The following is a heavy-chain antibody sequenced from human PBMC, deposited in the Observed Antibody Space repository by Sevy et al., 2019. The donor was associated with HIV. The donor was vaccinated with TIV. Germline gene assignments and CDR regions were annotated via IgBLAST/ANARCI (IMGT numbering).Heavy chain of an antibody. CDR2: LSYDERNK. CDR1: GYIFSSYG. J-gene: IGHJ6*02. Sequence: GGSLRLSCAASGYIFSSYGIHWVRQAPGKGLEWVAFLSYDERNKYYADSVKGRFTISGDSSKNTFYLQMNNLRADDTAVYYCAKDRDVLLVPSTMRDEYPGYGIDVWGQGTTVTVSS. V-gene: IGHV3-30*18. CDR3: AKDRDVLLVPSTMRDEYPGYGIDV. D-gene: IGHD2-2*01.